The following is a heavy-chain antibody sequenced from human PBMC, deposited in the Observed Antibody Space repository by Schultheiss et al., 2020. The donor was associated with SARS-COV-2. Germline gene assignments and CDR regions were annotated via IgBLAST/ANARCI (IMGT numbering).Heavy chain of an antibody. J-gene: IGHJ4*02. CDR2: ISAGGENT. CDR1: GGSISSSSYY. D-gene: IGHD3-3*01. Sequence: ETLSLTCTVSGGSISSSSYYWGWIRQPPGKGLEWVSAISAGGENTYYADSMQGRVTISRDNAKHSLYLQMNSLRAEDTAVYYCATWRGGHSYLDHWGQGTLVTVSS. CDR3: ATWRGGHSYLDH. V-gene: IGHV3-23*01.